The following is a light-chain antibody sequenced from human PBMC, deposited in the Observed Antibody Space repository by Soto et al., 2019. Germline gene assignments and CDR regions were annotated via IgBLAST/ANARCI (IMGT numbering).Light chain of an antibody. CDR3: QQFYDLPIT. CDR1: QSISNY. V-gene: IGKV1-33*01. CDR2: DAS. J-gene: IGKJ5*01. Sequence: DIQMTQSPSSLSASVGDRVTITCRASQSISNYLNWYQQKPGKAPKLLIYDASKLQTGVPSRFSGRGSGKDFTFTISSLQPDDSGTYYCQQFYDLPITFGQGTRLEI.